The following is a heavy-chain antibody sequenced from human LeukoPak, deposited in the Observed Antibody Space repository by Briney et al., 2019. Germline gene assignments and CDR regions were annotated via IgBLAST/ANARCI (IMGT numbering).Heavy chain of an antibody. J-gene: IGHJ1*01. Sequence: NTSETLSLTCTVSGGSLSSYYWSWIRQPPGKGLEWIGYIYYRGRTKYNPSLQSRVTISVDTSRNQFSLRLSSVTAADTAVYYCARQSDDLGYFQHWGQGTLVTVSS. D-gene: IGHD3-16*01. CDR3: ARQSDDLGYFQH. CDR2: IYYRGRT. CDR1: GGSLSSYY. V-gene: IGHV4-59*08.